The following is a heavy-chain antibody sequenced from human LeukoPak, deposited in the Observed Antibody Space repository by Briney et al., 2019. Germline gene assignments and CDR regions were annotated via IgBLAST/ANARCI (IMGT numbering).Heavy chain of an antibody. D-gene: IGHD6-6*01. CDR3: ARDLQLGGKTGHFDY. Sequence: SVKVSCKASGGTFSSYAISWVRQAPGQGLEWMGGIIPIFGTANYAQKFQGRVTITADESTSTAYMELSSLRSEDTAVYYCARDLQLGGKTGHFDYWGQGTLVTVSS. V-gene: IGHV1-69*13. CDR2: IIPIFGTA. J-gene: IGHJ4*02. CDR1: GGTFSSYA.